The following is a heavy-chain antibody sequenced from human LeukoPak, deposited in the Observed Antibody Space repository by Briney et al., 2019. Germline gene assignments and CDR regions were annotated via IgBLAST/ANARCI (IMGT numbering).Heavy chain of an antibody. CDR1: GFTYSSYD. CDR2: IWYDGSNK. D-gene: IGHD6-13*01. V-gene: IGHV3-33*01. J-gene: IGHJ4*02. Sequence: GRSLRLSCAASGFTYSSYDMLWVRQAPGKGLEWVAVIWYDGSNKYYADSVKGRFTISRDNSKNTLYLQMSSLRAEDTAVYYCARGTWYSTLPDYWGQGTLVTVSS. CDR3: ARGTWYSTLPDY.